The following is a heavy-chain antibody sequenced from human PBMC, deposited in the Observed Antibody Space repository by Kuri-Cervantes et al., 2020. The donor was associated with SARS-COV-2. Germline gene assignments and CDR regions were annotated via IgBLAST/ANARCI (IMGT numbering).Heavy chain of an antibody. CDR3: ARAELGLGWFFDL. Sequence: GSLRLSCEVYGGSLSYYYWSWVRQPPGKGLEWIGEINHSGSTNYNPSFKSRVTISGDTSKNQFSPKLSSVTAADTAVYYCARAELGLGWFFDLWGRGTLVTVSS. CDR1: GGSLSYYY. CDR2: INHSGST. J-gene: IGHJ2*01. V-gene: IGHV4-34*01. D-gene: IGHD6-13*01.